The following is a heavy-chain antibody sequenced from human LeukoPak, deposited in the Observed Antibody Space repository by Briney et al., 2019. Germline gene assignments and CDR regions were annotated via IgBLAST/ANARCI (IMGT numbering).Heavy chain of an antibody. V-gene: IGHV3-7*01. J-gene: IGHJ4*02. CDR3: ARARSPVVPAARTYYYFDY. D-gene: IGHD2-2*01. CDR2: IKQDGSEK. CDR1: GFTFSSYW. Sequence: GGSLRLSCAASGFTFSSYWMSWVRQAPGKGLEWVANIKQDGSEKYYVDSVKGRFTISRDNAKNSLYLQMNSLRAEDTAVYYCARARSPVVPAARTYYYFDYWGQGTLVTVSS.